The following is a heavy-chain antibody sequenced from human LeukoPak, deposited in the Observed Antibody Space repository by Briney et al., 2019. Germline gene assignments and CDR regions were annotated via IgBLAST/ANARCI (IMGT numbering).Heavy chain of an antibody. CDR2: VSANGRT. CDR1: RGSITGGPHY. V-gene: IGHV4-61*09. D-gene: IGHD3-22*01. Sequence: SETLSLTCSVSRGSITGGPHYWTWIRQTAGKGLEWIGHVSANGRTTYNPSLKSRVAISVDTSKKKFFLRLDSVTAADTAVYYCARANYYDSTGCYHDYWGQGTLVTVSS. J-gene: IGHJ4*02. CDR3: ARANYYDSTGCYHDY.